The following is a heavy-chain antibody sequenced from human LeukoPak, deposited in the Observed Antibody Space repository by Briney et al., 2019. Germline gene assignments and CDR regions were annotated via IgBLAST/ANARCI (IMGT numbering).Heavy chain of an antibody. CDR1: GFTFSSYA. CDR2: ISGSGGST. Sequence: GGSLRLSCAASGFTFSSYAMSWVRQAPGKGLEWVSVISGSGGSTYYADSVKGRFTISRDNSKNTLYLQTNSLRAEDTAVYYCAKARNLDPFNWFDPWGQGTLVTVSS. J-gene: IGHJ5*02. V-gene: IGHV3-23*01. CDR3: AKARNLDPFNWFDP.